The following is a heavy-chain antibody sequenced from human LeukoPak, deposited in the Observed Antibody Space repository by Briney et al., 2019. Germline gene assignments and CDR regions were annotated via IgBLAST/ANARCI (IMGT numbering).Heavy chain of an antibody. CDR2: INHSGST. CDR1: GGSISSYY. CDR3: ARVGGRYYYDSSGYRMYNWFDP. V-gene: IGHV4-34*01. J-gene: IGHJ5*02. D-gene: IGHD3-22*01. Sequence: SETLSLTCTVSGGSISSYYWSWIRQPPGKGLEWIGEINHSGSTNYNPSLKSRVTISVDTSKNQFSLKLSSVTAADTAVYYCARVGGRYYYDSSGYRMYNWFDPWGQGTLVTVSS.